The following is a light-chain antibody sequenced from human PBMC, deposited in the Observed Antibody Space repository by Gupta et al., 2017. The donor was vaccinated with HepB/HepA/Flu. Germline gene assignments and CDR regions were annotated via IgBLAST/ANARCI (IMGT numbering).Light chain of an antibody. Sequence: SYELTQPPSLSVSPGQPASITCTGDKVGDKYACWYQQKPGQSPVLVIYQDSKLPSGIPERFSGSNSGNTATLTISGTQAMDEADYYCQAWDSSSVGFGGGTKLTVL. CDR3: QAWDSSSVG. V-gene: IGLV3-1*01. J-gene: IGLJ2*01. CDR1: KVGDKY. CDR2: QDS.